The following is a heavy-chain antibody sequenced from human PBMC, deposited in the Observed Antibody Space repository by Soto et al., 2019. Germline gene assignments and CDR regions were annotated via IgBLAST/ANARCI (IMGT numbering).Heavy chain of an antibody. Sequence: PSETLSLTCTVSGGSISSYYWSWIRQPAGKGLEWIGRIYTSGSTNYNPSLKSRVTMSVDTSKNQFSLKLSSVTAADTAVYYCARDWGIAVAGTRGYYYGMDVWGQGTTVTVYS. V-gene: IGHV4-4*07. CDR1: GGSISSYY. CDR3: ARDWGIAVAGTRGYYYGMDV. CDR2: IYTSGST. J-gene: IGHJ6*02. D-gene: IGHD6-19*01.